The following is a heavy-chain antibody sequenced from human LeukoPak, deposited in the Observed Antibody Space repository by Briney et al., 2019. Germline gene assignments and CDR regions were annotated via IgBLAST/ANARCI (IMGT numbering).Heavy chain of an antibody. CDR3: AKDQIGVLPDAFDI. D-gene: IGHD3-10*01. J-gene: IGHJ3*02. CDR1: GFTFSNYA. V-gene: IGHV3-23*01. Sequence: PGGSLRLSCAASGFTFSNYAMTWVRQAPGKGLEWVSSIRGNGGGPFYADSVKGRFTISRDNFENMLFLQMSSLRADDAAVYYCAKDQIGVLPDAFDIWGQGTMVSVSS. CDR2: IRGNGGGP.